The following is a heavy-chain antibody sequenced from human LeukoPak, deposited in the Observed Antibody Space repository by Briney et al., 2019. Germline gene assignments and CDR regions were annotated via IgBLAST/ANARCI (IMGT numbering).Heavy chain of an antibody. V-gene: IGHV4-31*03. CDR1: GGSISSGGYY. CDR2: IYYSGST. J-gene: IGHJ5*02. D-gene: IGHD2-21*02. CDR3: TVTRYNWFDP. Sequence: SETLSLTCTVSGGSISSGGYYWSWIRQHPGKGLEWIGYIYYSGSTYYNPSLKSRVTISVDTSKNQFSLKLSSVTAADTAVYYCTVTRYNWFDPWGQGTLGTVSS.